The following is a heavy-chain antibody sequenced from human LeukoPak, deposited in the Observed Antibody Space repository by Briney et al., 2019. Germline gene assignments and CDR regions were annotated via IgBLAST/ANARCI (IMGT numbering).Heavy chain of an antibody. J-gene: IGHJ4*02. Sequence: ASVKVSCKASGYTFTSYYMHWVRQAPGQGLEWMGIINPSGGSTSYAQKFQGRVTITADESTSTAYMELSSLRSEDTAVYYCARDKNGDGEDYWGQGTLVTVSS. CDR3: ARDKNGDGEDY. V-gene: IGHV1-46*01. CDR2: INPSGGST. CDR1: GYTFTSYY. D-gene: IGHD4-17*01.